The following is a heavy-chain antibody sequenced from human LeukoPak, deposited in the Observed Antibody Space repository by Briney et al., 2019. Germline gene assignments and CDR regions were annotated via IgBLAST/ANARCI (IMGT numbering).Heavy chain of an antibody. CDR2: IYYSGST. CDR1: GGSIRSYY. V-gene: IGHV4-59*12. CDR3: ATDPDFWSGYYYFDY. Sequence: SETLSLTCTVSGGSIRSYYWSWIRQPPGKGLEWIAYIYYSGSTNYNPSLKSRVTISVDTSKNQFSLKLSSVTAADTAVYYCATDPDFWSGYYYFDYWGQGTLVTVSS. J-gene: IGHJ4*02. D-gene: IGHD3-3*01.